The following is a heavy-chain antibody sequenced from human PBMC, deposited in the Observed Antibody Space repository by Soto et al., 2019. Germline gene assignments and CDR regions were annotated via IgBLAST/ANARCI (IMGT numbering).Heavy chain of an antibody. D-gene: IGHD3-16*02. Sequence: EVQLVESGGGLIQPGGSLRLSCAASGFTVSSNYMSWVRQAPEKGLEWVSVIYSGGSTYYADSVKGRFTISRDNSKNTLYLQMNSLRAEDTAVYYCARAASVWGSYRLHWGQGTLVTVSS. V-gene: IGHV3-53*01. CDR2: IYSGGST. J-gene: IGHJ4*02. CDR1: GFTVSSNY. CDR3: ARAASVWGSYRLH.